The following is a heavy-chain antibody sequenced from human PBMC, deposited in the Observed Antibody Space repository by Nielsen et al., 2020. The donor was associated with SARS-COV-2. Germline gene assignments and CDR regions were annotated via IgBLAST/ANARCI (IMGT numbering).Heavy chain of an antibody. Sequence: SETLSLTCTVSGGSISSDYWSWIRQPPGGGLEWIGYMFYNGRTNYNPSLQSRVTISLGTSRNQFSLNLKSVTSADTAIYYCARGAGRYWEATYFDYWGQGTLVTVSS. CDR2: MFYNGRT. V-gene: IGHV4-59*01. CDR3: ARGAGRYWEATYFDY. D-gene: IGHD3-10*01. CDR1: GGSISSDY. J-gene: IGHJ4*02.